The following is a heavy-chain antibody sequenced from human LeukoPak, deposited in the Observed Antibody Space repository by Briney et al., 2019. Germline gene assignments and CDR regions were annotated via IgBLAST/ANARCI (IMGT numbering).Heavy chain of an antibody. Sequence: GGSLRLSCAASGFTFSSYWMHWVRQAPGKGLVWVSRINGDGSTINYADSVKGRFTISRDNARNTLYLQMNSLRAEDTAVYYCSRKRGFVPFDFWGQGTMVTVSS. CDR3: SRKRGFVPFDF. CDR2: INGDGSTI. J-gene: IGHJ3*01. V-gene: IGHV3-74*01. CDR1: GFTFSSYW. D-gene: IGHD5-12*01.